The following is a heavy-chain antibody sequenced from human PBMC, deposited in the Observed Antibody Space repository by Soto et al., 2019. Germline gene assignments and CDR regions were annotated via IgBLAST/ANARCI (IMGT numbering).Heavy chain of an antibody. J-gene: IGHJ5*02. Sequence: QVQLVQSGAEVKKPGSSVKVSFKASGGTFSSYAISWVRQAPGQGLEWMGGIIPIFGTANYAQKFQGRVTITADESTSTDYMELSSLRSEDTAVYYCAHYCSGGSCYSEWFDPWGQGTLVTVSS. V-gene: IGHV1-69*01. CDR3: AHYCSGGSCYSEWFDP. CDR2: IIPIFGTA. D-gene: IGHD2-15*01. CDR1: GGTFSSYA.